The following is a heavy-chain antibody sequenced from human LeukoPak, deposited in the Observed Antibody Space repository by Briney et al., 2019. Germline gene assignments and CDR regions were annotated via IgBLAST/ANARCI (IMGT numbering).Heavy chain of an antibody. Sequence: SVKVSCKASGGTFSSYAISWVRQAPGQGLEWMGRIIPILGIANYAQKLQGRVTMTTDTSTSTAYMELRSLRSDDTAVYYCAREGGVITTDWGQGTLVTVSS. CDR3: AREGGVITTD. CDR2: IIPILGIA. D-gene: IGHD3-22*01. CDR1: GGTFSSYA. V-gene: IGHV1-69*04. J-gene: IGHJ4*02.